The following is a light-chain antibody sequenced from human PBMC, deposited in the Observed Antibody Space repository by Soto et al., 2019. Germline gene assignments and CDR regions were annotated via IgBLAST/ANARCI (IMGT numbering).Light chain of an antibody. CDR1: SSNIKTNG. Sequence: QSVLAQPPSASGTPGQTVTISCSGGSSNIKTNGVSWYQQVPGAAPKLLIYSNSQRPSGAPDRFSGSKSGTSASLAISGLHSEDEATYHCSTWDDSLNGLIFGGGTKVTVL. V-gene: IGLV1-44*01. J-gene: IGLJ2*01. CDR2: SNS. CDR3: STWDDSLNGLI.